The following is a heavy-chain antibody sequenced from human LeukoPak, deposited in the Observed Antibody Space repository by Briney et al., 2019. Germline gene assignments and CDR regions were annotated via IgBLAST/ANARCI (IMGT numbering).Heavy chain of an antibody. CDR2: INTDGSST. CDR1: GFTSSSYW. D-gene: IGHD1-26*01. Sequence: GGSLRLSCAASGFTSSSYWMHWVRQAPGKGLVWVSRINTDGSSTSYADSVKGRFTISRDNAKNTLYVQMNSLRAEDTAVYYCASLAGATEFDSWGQGTLVTISS. V-gene: IGHV3-74*01. CDR3: ASLAGATEFDS. J-gene: IGHJ4*02.